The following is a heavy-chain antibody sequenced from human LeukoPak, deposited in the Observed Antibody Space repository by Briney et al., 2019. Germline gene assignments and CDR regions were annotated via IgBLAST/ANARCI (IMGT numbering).Heavy chain of an antibody. Sequence: SVKVSCKASGGTFSSYAISWVRQAPGQGLEWMGRIIPILGIANYAQKFQGRVTITADKSTSTAYMELSSLRSEDTAVYYCAKDATDYVWGSYRSDWGQGTLVTVSS. D-gene: IGHD3-16*02. CDR2: IIPILGIA. CDR1: GGTFSSYA. CDR3: AKDATDYVWGSYRSD. V-gene: IGHV1-69*04. J-gene: IGHJ4*02.